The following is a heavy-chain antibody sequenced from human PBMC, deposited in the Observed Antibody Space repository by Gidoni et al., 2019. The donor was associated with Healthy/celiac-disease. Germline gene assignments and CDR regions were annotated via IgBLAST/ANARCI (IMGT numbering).Heavy chain of an antibody. CDR3: ARDGGCSGGSCYRDAFDI. CDR2: ISSSSSYI. V-gene: IGHV3-21*01. J-gene: IGHJ3*02. D-gene: IGHD2-15*01. CDR1: GFTFSSYS. Sequence: EVQLVESGDGLVKPGGSLRLSCAAYGFTFSSYSMNWFRQAPGRGLDVVSSISSSSSYIYYAASVKGRFTISRDNAKNSLYLQMNSLRAEDTAVYYCARDGGCSGGSCYRDAFDIWGQGTMVTVSS.